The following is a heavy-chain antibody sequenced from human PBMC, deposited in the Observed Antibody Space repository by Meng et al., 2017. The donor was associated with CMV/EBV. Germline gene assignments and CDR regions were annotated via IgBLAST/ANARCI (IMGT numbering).Heavy chain of an antibody. CDR1: GFTFSSYS. D-gene: IGHD1-26*01. V-gene: IGHV3-21*04. CDR2: ISSSSSYI. J-gene: IGHJ4*02. Sequence: GESLKISCAASGFTFSSYSMNWVRQAPGKGLEWVSSISSSSSYIYYADSVKGRFTISRDNAKNSLYLQMNSLRAEDTAVYYCARVGGYPAGEGYYFDYWGQGTLVTVSS. CDR3: ARVGGYPAGEGYYFDY.